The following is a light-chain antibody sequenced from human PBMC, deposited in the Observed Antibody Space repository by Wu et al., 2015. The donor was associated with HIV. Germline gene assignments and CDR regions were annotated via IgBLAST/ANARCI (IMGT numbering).Light chain of an antibody. V-gene: IGKV1-13*02. J-gene: IGKJ5*01. Sequence: IQMTQSPSTLSASVGDRVTITCRASQGISSALAWYQQKPGKAPKLLIYDASSLESGVPSRFSGSGSGTDFTLTISSLQAEDFATYYCQQFNSYPITFGQGTRLEIK. CDR2: DAS. CDR3: QQFNSYPIT. CDR1: QGISSA.